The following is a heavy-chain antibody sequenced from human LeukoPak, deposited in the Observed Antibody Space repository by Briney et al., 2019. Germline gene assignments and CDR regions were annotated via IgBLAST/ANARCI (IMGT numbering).Heavy chain of an antibody. D-gene: IGHD5-18*01. CDR2: IYYSGTT. Sequence: SETLSLTCTVSGGSVSSSSYYWGCIRQPPGKGLEWIGYIYYSGTTNYNPSLKSRVTISVDTSKNQFSLNLSSVTAADTAVYYCARRSPGYSYSIDSWGQGTLVTVSS. CDR1: GGSVSSSSYY. V-gene: IGHV4-61*05. J-gene: IGHJ4*02. CDR3: ARRSPGYSYSIDS.